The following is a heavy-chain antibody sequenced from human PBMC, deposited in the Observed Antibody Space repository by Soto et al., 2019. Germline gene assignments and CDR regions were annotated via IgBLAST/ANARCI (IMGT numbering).Heavy chain of an antibody. Sequence: GESLKISCKASGYSFTGNWIGWVRQVPGRGLEWMGIIFPSDSDVRYSPSFQGQVTISADRSTSTAYLQWSSLKASDTATYYCARHPPFATPFARFDFWGQGTPVTVSS. CDR1: GYSFTGNW. CDR3: ARHPPFATPFARFDF. CDR2: IFPSDSDV. D-gene: IGHD3-16*01. V-gene: IGHV5-51*01. J-gene: IGHJ4*02.